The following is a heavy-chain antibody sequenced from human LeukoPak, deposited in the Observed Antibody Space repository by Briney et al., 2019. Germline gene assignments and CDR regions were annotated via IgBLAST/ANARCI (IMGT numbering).Heavy chain of an antibody. V-gene: IGHV3-74*01. CDR2: INSDGSIA. J-gene: IGHJ5*02. CDR3: ARGYDIYPLGWWFDP. D-gene: IGHD5-12*01. Sequence: GGSLRLSCEVSGFSFSTYWMHWVRQAPGKGLVWVSRINSDGSIAYYADSVKDRFTISRDNAKDTLYLQMNSLRDEDTAVYYCARGYDIYPLGWWFDPWGQGTRVTVS. CDR1: GFSFSTYW.